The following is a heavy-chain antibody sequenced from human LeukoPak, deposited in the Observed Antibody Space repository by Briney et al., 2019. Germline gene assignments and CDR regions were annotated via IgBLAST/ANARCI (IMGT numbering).Heavy chain of an antibody. CDR2: IFHSGNT. CDR3: ARTYCSGGDCFFPGI. J-gene: IGHJ3*02. D-gene: IGHD2-21*01. V-gene: IGHV4-4*02. Sequence: PSGTLSLTCAVSGDSISSSNWWSWVRRPPGKGLEWIGEIFHSGNTNYNPSLKSRVTISVDKSKNQFSLSLTSVTAADTAVYHCARTYCSGGDCFFPGIWGQGTMVTVAS. CDR1: GDSISSSNW.